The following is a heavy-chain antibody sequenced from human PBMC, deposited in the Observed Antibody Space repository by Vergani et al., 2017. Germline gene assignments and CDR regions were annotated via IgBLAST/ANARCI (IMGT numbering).Heavy chain of an antibody. J-gene: IGHJ4*02. CDR2: ISWNSVDI. CDR1: GFTFSSYS. CDR3: AKDIGSYGGYVDY. D-gene: IGHD4/OR15-4a*01. V-gene: IGHV3-9*03. Sequence: EVQLVESGGGLVKPGGSLRLSCAASGFTFSSYSMHWVRQAPGKGLEWVSGISWNSVDIGYADSVKGRFTISRDNAKNSLYLQMNSLRREDMALYYCAKDIGSYGGYVDYWGQGTLVTVSS.